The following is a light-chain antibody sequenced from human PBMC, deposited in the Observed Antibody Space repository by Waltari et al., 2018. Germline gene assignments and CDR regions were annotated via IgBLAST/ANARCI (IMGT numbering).Light chain of an antibody. J-gene: IGLJ2*01. V-gene: IGLV3-19*01. CDR1: SLRRFY. CDR2: GQN. CDR3: HSRDTTSTRL. Sequence: SSELTQDPAVSVALGQTVRITCQGDSLRRFYASWYQQRPGQAPILVLYGQNNRPSGIPDRFSGSTSGNTASLTITRAQAEDEVDYFCHSRDTTSTRLFGGGTRVTV.